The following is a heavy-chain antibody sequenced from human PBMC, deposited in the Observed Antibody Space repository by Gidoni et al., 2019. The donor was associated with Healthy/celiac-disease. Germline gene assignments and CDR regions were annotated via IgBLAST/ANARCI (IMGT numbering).Heavy chain of an antibody. D-gene: IGHD3-10*01. CDR2: IIPIFGTA. CDR1: GGTFSSYA. V-gene: IGHV1-69*01. J-gene: IGHJ6*02. CDR3: ARNTMVRGVIIVRMDV. Sequence: QVQLVQSGAEVKKPGSSVTVSCKASGGTFSSYAISWVRQAPGQGLEWMGGIIPIFGTANYAQKFQGRVTITADESTSTTYMELSSLRSEDTAVYYCARNTMVRGVIIVRMDVWGQGTTVTVSS.